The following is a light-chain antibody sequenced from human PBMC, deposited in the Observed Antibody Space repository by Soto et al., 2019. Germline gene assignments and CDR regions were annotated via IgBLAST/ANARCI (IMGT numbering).Light chain of an antibody. CDR2: GAS. CDR3: QQRSNWPLT. CDR1: QSVNSR. V-gene: IGKV3-11*01. J-gene: IGKJ4*01. Sequence: EIIFTQSPGTLSLSPGERATLSRRASQSVNSRLAWYQQKPGQAPRLLIYGASTRATGIPARFSGSGSGTDFTLTISSLEPEDFAVYYCQQRSNWPLTFGGGTKVDIK.